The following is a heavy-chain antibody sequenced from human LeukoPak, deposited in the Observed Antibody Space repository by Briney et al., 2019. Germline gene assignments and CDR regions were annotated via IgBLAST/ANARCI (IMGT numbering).Heavy chain of an antibody. CDR3: ARGLGWGTKEYYDILTGYYIWFDP. CDR2: ISGSGDIT. J-gene: IGHJ5*02. Sequence: GGSLRLSCAASGFTFRSYAMNWVRQAPGKGLEWVSIISGSGDITYYADSVKGRFTISRDNSKNTLYLQMNSLRAEDTAVYYCARGLGWGTKEYYDILTGYYIWFDPWGQGTLVTVSS. CDR1: GFTFRSYA. D-gene: IGHD3-9*01. V-gene: IGHV3-23*01.